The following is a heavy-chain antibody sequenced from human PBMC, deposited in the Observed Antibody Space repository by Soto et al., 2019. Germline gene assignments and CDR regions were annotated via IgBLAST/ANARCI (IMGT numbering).Heavy chain of an antibody. V-gene: IGHV4-39*01. CDR3: ARLPSGYFDY. J-gene: IGHJ4*02. CDR1: GGSISSSSYY. CDR2: IYYSGST. D-gene: IGHD3-10*01. Sequence: SETLCLTCTVSGGSISSSSYYWGWIRQPPGKGLEWIGSIYYSGSTYYNPSLKSRVTISVDTSKNQFSLKLSSVTAADTAVYYCARLPSGYFDYWGQGTLVTVSS.